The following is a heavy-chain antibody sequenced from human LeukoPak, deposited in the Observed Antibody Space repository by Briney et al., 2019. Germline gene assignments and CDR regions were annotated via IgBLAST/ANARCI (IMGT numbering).Heavy chain of an antibody. CDR1: GFTFSSYG. CDR2: ISYDGSNK. CDR3: ANYGTGSKWYYYYYYGMDV. V-gene: IGHV3-30*18. J-gene: IGHJ6*02. D-gene: IGHD3/OR15-3a*01. Sequence: GGSLRLSCAASGFTFSSYGMHWVRQAPGKGLEWVAVISYDGSNKYYADSVKGRFTISRDNSKNTLYLQMNSLRAEDTAVYYCANYGTGSKWYYYYYYGMDVWGQGTTVTVSS.